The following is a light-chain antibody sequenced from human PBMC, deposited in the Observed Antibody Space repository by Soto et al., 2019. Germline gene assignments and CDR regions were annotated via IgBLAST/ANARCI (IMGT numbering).Light chain of an antibody. CDR2: EAS. CDR3: QQHAHWPLT. J-gene: IGKJ4*01. Sequence: EIVLTQSPATLSLSPGERATLSCRAIQSVGNNLAWYQQKPGQAPGLLIYEASTRATGIPARFSGGGSGTDFTLTISSLEPEDFAVYYCQQHAHWPLTFGGGTKLDIK. CDR1: QSVGNN. V-gene: IGKV3-11*01.